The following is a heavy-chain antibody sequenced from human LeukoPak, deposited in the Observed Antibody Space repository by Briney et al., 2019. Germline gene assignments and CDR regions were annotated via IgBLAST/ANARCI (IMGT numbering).Heavy chain of an antibody. CDR2: ISAYNGNT. D-gene: IGHD4-23*01. J-gene: IGHJ3*02. Sequence: ASVKVSCKASGYTFTSYGISWVRQAPGQGLEWMGWISAYNGNTNYAQKLQGRVTMTTDTSTSTAYMELRSLRSDDTAVYYCARGGLGYDYGGYGAFDIWGQGTMVTVSS. CDR1: GYTFTSYG. V-gene: IGHV1-18*01. CDR3: ARGGLGYDYGGYGAFDI.